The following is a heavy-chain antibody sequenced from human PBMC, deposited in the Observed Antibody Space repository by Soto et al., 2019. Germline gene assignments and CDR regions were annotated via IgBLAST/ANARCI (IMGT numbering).Heavy chain of an antibody. D-gene: IGHD6-13*01. V-gene: IGHV3-30-3*01. CDR3: AREYQQSSSWYEVSGDWFDP. J-gene: IGHJ5*02. CDR1: GFTFSSYA. Sequence: PGGSLRLSCAASGFTFSSYAMHWVRQAPGKGLEWVAVISYDGSNKYYADSVKGRFTISRDNSKNTLYLQMNSLRAEDTAVYYCAREYQQSSSWYEVSGDWFDPWGQGTLVTVSS. CDR2: ISYDGSNK.